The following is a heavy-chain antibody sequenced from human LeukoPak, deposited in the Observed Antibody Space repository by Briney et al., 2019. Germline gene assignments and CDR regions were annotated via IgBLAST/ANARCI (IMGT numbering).Heavy chain of an antibody. Sequence: GGSLRLSCAVSGFTFSSYWMNWVRQAPGKGLGWVASIKQDGGEKYYVDSVKDRFTISRVNAKNSLYLQMSSLRAEDTAVYYCARDGTAPGLYFDLWGQGTLVTVSS. D-gene: IGHD6-13*01. V-gene: IGHV3-7*01. CDR1: GFTFSSYW. CDR3: ARDGTAPGLYFDL. CDR2: IKQDGGEK. J-gene: IGHJ4*01.